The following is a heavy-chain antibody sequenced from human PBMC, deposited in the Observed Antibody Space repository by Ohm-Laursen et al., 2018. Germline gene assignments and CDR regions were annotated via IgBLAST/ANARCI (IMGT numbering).Heavy chain of an antibody. J-gene: IGHJ3*02. CDR2: INPNSGGT. V-gene: IGHV1-2*02. CDR1: GYTFTGYY. D-gene: IGHD4-17*01. CDR3: ARDPRDGDYPQRAFGI. Sequence: SVKVSCKASGYTFTGYYMHWVRQAPGQRLEWMGWINPNSGGTNYAQKFQGRVTMTRDTSISTAYMELSRLRSDDTAVYYCARDPRDGDYPQRAFGIWGQGTMVTVSS.